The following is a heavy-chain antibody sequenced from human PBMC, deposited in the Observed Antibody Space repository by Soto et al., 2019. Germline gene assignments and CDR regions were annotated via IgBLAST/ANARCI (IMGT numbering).Heavy chain of an antibody. Sequence: LQLQESGPGLVKPSETLSLTCTVSGDSIRNRNYYWGWIRQPPGKGLEWIVSRYDDESTFYNPSLRRRVTVSIDTSKNQFSLKMTAVTAADMGVYHCARGISAGGGGYDRGVWGQGNRVTVSS. J-gene: IGHJ4*02. D-gene: IGHD3-16*01. CDR2: RYDDEST. CDR1: GDSIRNRNYY. V-gene: IGHV4-39*01. CDR3: ARGISAGGGGYDRGV.